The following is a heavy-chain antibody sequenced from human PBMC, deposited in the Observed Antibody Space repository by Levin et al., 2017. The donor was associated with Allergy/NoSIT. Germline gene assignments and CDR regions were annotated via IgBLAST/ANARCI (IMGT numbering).Heavy chain of an antibody. CDR3: ARDKQGIAAAAILDY. CDR2: ISYDGSNK. CDR1: GFTFSSYA. Sequence: PGGSLRLSCAASGFTFSSYAMHWVRQAPGKGLEWVAVISYDGSNKYYADSVKGRFTISRDNSKNTLYLQMNSLRAEDTAVYYCARDKQGIAAAAILDYWGQGTLVTVSS. V-gene: IGHV3-30-3*01. D-gene: IGHD6-13*01. J-gene: IGHJ4*02.